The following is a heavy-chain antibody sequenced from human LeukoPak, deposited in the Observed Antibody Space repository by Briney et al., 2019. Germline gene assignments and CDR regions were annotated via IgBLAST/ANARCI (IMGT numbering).Heavy chain of an antibody. J-gene: IGHJ5*02. Sequence: SETLSLTCTVSGGSISSHYWSWIRQPPGKGLEWIGYIYYSGSTNYNPSLKSRVTISVDTSKNQFSLNLTSVTAADTAVYYCARSTTIKGWFDPWGQGTLVTVSS. CDR2: IYYSGST. CDR3: ARSTTIKGWFDP. CDR1: GGSISSHY. V-gene: IGHV4-59*08. D-gene: IGHD4-11*01.